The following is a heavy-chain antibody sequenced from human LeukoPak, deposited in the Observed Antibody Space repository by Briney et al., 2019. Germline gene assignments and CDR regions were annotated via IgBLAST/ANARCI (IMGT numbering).Heavy chain of an antibody. D-gene: IGHD3-10*01. CDR2: IYPGDSDT. V-gene: IGHV5-51*01. J-gene: IGHJ4*02. CDR1: GYSFTSYW. CDR3: ARGRRFGELSHPTYYFDY. Sequence: GESLKICCKGSGYSFTSYWIGWVRRMPGKGLEWMVIIYPGDSDTRYSPSFQGQVTISADKSISTAYLQWSSLKASDTAVYYCARGRRFGELSHPTYYFDYWGQGTQVTVSS.